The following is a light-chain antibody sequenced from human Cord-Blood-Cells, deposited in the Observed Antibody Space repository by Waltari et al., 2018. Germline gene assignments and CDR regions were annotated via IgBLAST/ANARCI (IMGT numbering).Light chain of an antibody. Sequence: DSQMTHSPSTLPASVGDRVTITCRPIQSISSWLAWYQQKPGKAPKLLIYDASSLESGVPSSFSGSGSGTEFTLTISSLQPDDFATYYCQQYNSYLWTFGQGTKVEIK. J-gene: IGKJ1*01. CDR3: QQYNSYLWT. CDR1: QSISSW. CDR2: DAS. V-gene: IGKV1-5*01.